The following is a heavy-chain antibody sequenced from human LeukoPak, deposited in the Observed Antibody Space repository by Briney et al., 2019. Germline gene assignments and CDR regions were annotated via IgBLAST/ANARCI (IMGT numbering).Heavy chain of an antibody. CDR2: ISSSSSYI. V-gene: IGHV3-21*01. Sequence: GGSLRLSCAASGFTSSSYSMNWVRQAPGKGLEWVSSISSSSSYIYYADSVKGRFTISRDNAKNSLYLQMNSLRAEDTAVYYCARGSSSDAFDIWGQGTMVTVSS. J-gene: IGHJ3*02. CDR3: ARGSSSDAFDI. CDR1: GFTSSSYS. D-gene: IGHD6-13*01.